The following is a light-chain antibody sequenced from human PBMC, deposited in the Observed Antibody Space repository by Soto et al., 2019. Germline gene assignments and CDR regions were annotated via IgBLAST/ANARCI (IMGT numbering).Light chain of an antibody. V-gene: IGKV1-9*01. J-gene: IGKJ3*01. CDR2: VAS. CDR3: QQFNTSPFT. Sequence: IQLTESPSSLSASVGDRVTITCRASQDISNYLAWYQQKPGTAPKLLIYVASTLQSGVPSRFSGSASETDFTLTISSLQPEDFATYYCQQFNTSPFTLGPGTKVDIK. CDR1: QDISNY.